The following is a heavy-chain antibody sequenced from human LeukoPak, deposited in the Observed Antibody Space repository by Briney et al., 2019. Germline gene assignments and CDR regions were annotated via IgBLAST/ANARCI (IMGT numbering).Heavy chain of an antibody. CDR3: ARYLSPSSFDY. V-gene: IGHV1-2*02. D-gene: IGHD6-6*01. CDR2: INCNSGGT. Sequence: GASVKVSCKASGYTFTGYYLHWVRQAPGQGLEWMGWINCNSGGTNYAQNFQGRVTMTRDTSISTAYMELSSLGSDDTAMYYCARYLSPSSFDYWGQGTLVTVSS. J-gene: IGHJ4*02. CDR1: GYTFTGYY.